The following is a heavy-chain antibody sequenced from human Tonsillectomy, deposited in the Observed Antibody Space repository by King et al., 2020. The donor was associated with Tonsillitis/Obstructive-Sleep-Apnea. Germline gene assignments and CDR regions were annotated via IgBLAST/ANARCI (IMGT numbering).Heavy chain of an antibody. J-gene: IGHJ4*02. CDR3: ARDGLEFSSSRAPDY. V-gene: IGHV3-30*01. CDR2: ISYDGGYK. D-gene: IGHD6-6*01. Sequence: VQLVESGGGVVQPGGSLRLSCAASGFTFSTYALHCVRQAPGKGLEWVAVISYDGGYKYYADSLKSRFTITRDTSKNTLYLQMNSLRAEDTAVYYCARDGLEFSSSRAPDYWGQGTLVTVSS. CDR1: GFTFSTYA.